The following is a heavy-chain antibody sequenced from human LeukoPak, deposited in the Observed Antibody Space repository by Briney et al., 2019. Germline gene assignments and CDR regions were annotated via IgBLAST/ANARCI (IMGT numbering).Heavy chain of an antibody. V-gene: IGHV4-34*01. D-gene: IGHD3-10*01. CDR3: ARGLFAGA. J-gene: IGHJ5*02. Sequence: SETLSLTCAVYGGSFSGYYWSWIRQPPGKGLEWIGEIYHRGSTNYNPSLKSRVTISVDTSKNQFSLKLSSVTAADTAVYYCARGLFAGAWGQGTLVTVSS. CDR2: IYHRGST. CDR1: GGSFSGYY.